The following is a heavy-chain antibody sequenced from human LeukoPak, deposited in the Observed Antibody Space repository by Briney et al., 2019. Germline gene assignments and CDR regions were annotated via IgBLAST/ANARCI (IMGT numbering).Heavy chain of an antibody. J-gene: IGHJ4*02. CDR3: AGSGSYAPY. V-gene: IGHV4-39*07. CDR1: GGSISSSSYY. Sequence: PSETLSLACTVSGGSISSSSYYWGWIRQPPGKGLEWIGSIYYSGSTYYNPSLKSRVTISVDTSKNQFSLKLSSVTAADTAVYYCAGSGSYAPYWGQGTLVTVSS. D-gene: IGHD1-26*01. CDR2: IYYSGST.